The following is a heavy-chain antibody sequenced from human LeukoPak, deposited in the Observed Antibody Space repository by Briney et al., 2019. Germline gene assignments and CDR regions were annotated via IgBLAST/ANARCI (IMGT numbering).Heavy chain of an antibody. Sequence: GGSLRLSCAASGFTFSSYGMHWVRQAPGKGLEWVAFIRYDGSNKYYADSVKGRFTISRDNSKNTLYLQMNSLRAEDTAVYYCAKDSYVWGSYRPVPIDYWGQGTLVTVSS. CDR1: GFTFSSYG. CDR2: IRYDGSNK. J-gene: IGHJ4*02. CDR3: AKDSYVWGSYRPVPIDY. V-gene: IGHV3-30*02. D-gene: IGHD3-16*02.